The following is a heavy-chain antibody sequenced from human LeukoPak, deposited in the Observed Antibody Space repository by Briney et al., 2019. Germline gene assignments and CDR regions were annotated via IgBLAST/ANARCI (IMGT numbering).Heavy chain of an antibody. CDR3: ARRVAVTAIPALDAFDI. CDR1: GYTFTGYY. V-gene: IGHV1-2*02. Sequence: ASVKVSCKASGYTFTGYYMHWVRQAPGQGLGWMGWINPNSGGTNYAQKFQGRVTMTRDTSISTAYMELSRLRSDDTAVYYCARRVAVTAIPALDAFDIWGQGTMVTVSS. CDR2: INPNSGGT. D-gene: IGHD2-21*02. J-gene: IGHJ3*02.